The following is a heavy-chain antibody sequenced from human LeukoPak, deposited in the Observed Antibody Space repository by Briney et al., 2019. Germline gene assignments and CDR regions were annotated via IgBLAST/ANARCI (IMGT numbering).Heavy chain of an antibody. Sequence: PSETLSLTCTVSGGSISSYYWSWIRQPPGKGLEWIGYIYYSGSTNYNPSLKSRVTISVDTSKNQFSLKLSSVTAADTAVYYCARVAGNYYGSGSYYNAGPHFDYWGQGTLVTVSS. V-gene: IGHV4-59*01. J-gene: IGHJ4*02. CDR2: IYYSGST. CDR3: ARVAGNYYGSGSYYNAGPHFDY. CDR1: GGSISSYY. D-gene: IGHD3-10*01.